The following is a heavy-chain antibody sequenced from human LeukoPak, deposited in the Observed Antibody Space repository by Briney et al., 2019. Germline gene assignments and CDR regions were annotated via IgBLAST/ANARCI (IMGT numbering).Heavy chain of an antibody. D-gene: IGHD1-7*01. Sequence: GESLKISCKGSGYSFTTYWIGGVRQMPGKGLEWMGIIYPGDSDTRYSPSLQGQVTISVDKSITTAYVQWSSLKASDSAMYYCAREGTTGGYYDYWGQGTLVTVSS. J-gene: IGHJ4*02. CDR1: GYSFTTYW. V-gene: IGHV5-51*01. CDR3: AREGTTGGYYDY. CDR2: IYPGDSDT.